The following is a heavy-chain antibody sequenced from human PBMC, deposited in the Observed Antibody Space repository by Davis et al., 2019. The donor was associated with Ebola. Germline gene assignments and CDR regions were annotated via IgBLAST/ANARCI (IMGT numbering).Heavy chain of an antibody. J-gene: IGHJ4*02. CDR3: AKSADSAMVPIF. D-gene: IGHD5-18*01. CDR1: GFTFRNYA. Sequence: PGGSLRLSCAASGFTFRNYAMHWVRQAPGKGLEWVAVIAYDGTNKYYADSVKGRFTISRDNSKNTLYLQMNSLRAEDTAVYYCAKSADSAMVPIFWGQGTLVTVSS. CDR2: IAYDGTNK. V-gene: IGHV3-30*18.